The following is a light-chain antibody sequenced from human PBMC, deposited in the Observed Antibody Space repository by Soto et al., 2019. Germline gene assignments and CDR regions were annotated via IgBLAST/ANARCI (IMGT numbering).Light chain of an antibody. V-gene: IGLV2-11*01. CDR2: DVS. CDR1: NRDVGGYNY. Sequence: QSALTQPRSVSGSPGQSVTISCTGTNRDVGGYNYVSWCQQHPGKAPKLMIFDVSARPSGVPDRFSGSKSGNTASLTISGLQPEDEADYYCCSYAGSYSWVFGGGTKLTVL. CDR3: CSYAGSYSWV. J-gene: IGLJ3*02.